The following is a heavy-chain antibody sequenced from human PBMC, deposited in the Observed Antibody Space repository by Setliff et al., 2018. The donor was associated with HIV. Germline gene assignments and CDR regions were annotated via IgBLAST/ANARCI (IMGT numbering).Heavy chain of an antibody. Sequence: AASVKVSCKPPGHTFTNYDIHWMRRAPGQGLEWMGWMNPNSGVSGYALKFHDRVTMTSDTSITTLYMELSSLTSEDTAVYYCARGKGVGGVIITGGLDVWGQGTTVTVSS. V-gene: IGHV1-8*01. CDR1: GHTFTNYD. J-gene: IGHJ6*02. CDR2: MNPNSGVS. D-gene: IGHD3-10*01. CDR3: ARGKGVGGVIITGGLDV.